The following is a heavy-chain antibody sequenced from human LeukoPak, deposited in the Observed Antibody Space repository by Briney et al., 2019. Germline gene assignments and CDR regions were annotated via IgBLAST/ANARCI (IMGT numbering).Heavy chain of an antibody. J-gene: IGHJ1*01. D-gene: IGHD6-13*01. CDR1: GSTFSSYA. CDR2: ISSNGGST. V-gene: IGHV3-64*01. CDR3: ARDAQQQLVYAEYFQH. Sequence: GGSLKLSCAASGSTFSSYAMHWVRQAPGKGLEYDSAISSNGGSTYYANSVKGRFTISRDNSKNTLYLQMGSLRAEDMAVYYCARDAQQQLVYAEYFQHWGQGTLVTVSS.